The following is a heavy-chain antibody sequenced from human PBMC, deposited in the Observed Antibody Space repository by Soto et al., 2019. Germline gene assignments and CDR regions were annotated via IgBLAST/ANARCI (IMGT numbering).Heavy chain of an antibody. CDR3: ARSDSSGWYGP. D-gene: IGHD6-19*01. CDR2: IWYDGSNK. J-gene: IGHJ5*02. Sequence: ESGGGVVQPGRSLRLSCAASGFTFSSYGMHWVRQAPGKGLEWVAVIWYDGSNKYYADSVKSRFTISRDNSKNTLYLQMNSLRAEDTAVYDCARSDSSGWYGPWGQGTLVTVSS. V-gene: IGHV3-33*01. CDR1: GFTFSSYG.